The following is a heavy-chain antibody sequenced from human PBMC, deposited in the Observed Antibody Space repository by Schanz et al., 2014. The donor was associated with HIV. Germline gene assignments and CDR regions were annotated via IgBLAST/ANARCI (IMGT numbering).Heavy chain of an antibody. V-gene: IGHV3-33*08. D-gene: IGHD4-4*01. CDR3: ARDRLHPGNGMDV. J-gene: IGHJ6*02. CDR2: IWYDGSNK. Sequence: QVQLVESGGGVVQPGRSLRLSCAASGFTFSSYGMYWVRQAPGKGLEWVAVIWYDGSNKYYADSVKGRFMISRDNSKKTVFLQMNNLRAEDTAVYYCARDRLHPGNGMDVWGQGTTVTVSS. CDR1: GFTFSSYG.